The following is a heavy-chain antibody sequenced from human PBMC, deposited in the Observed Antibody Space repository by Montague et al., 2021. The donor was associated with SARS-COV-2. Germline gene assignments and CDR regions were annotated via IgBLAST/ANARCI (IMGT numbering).Heavy chain of an antibody. D-gene: IGHD4-17*01. CDR3: AGFTAVTSSLDF. CDR2: IYTSGTT. Sequence: TLSLTCTVSGGSISSPGHYWSWIRQPAGKGLEWIGRIYTSGTTNYNPSLKSRVTISVDTSKNQFSLKLTSVTAADTAVYYCAGFTAVTSSLDFWGQGTLVPVSS. V-gene: IGHV4-61*02. J-gene: IGHJ4*02. CDR1: GGSISSPGHY.